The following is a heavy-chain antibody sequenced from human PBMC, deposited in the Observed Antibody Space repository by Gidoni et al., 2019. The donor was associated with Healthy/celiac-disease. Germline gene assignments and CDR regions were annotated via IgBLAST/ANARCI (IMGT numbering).Heavy chain of an antibody. J-gene: IGHJ3*02. Sequence: EVQLVESGGGLVQPGGSLRLSCAASGFTFSSYWMHWVRQAPGKGLVWVSRINSDGSGTSYADSVKGRFTISRDNAKNTLYLQMNSLRAEDTAVYYCARAGSWGDAFDIWGQGTMVTVSS. CDR1: GFTFSSYW. CDR3: ARAGSWGDAFDI. D-gene: IGHD1-26*01. CDR2: INSDGSGT. V-gene: IGHV3-74*01.